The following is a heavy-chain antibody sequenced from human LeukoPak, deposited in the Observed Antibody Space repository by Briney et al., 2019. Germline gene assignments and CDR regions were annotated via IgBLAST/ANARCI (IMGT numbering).Heavy chain of an antibody. V-gene: IGHV3-21*01. J-gene: IGHJ6*03. CDR2: ISSSSSYI. Sequence: GGSLRLSCAASGFTFSSYSMNWVRQAPGKGLEWVSSISSSSSYIYYADSVKGRFTISRDNAKNSLYLQMNSLRAEDTAVYYCARGDPGNYYYYMDVWGKGTTVTVSS. CDR1: GFTFSSYS. D-gene: IGHD3-10*01. CDR3: ARGDPGNYYYYMDV.